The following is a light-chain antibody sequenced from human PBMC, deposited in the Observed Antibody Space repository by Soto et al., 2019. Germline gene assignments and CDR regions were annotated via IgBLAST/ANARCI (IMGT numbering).Light chain of an antibody. V-gene: IGLV1-44*01. CDR1: SSNIGSNT. J-gene: IGLJ3*02. CDR2: SNN. CDR3: SAWDDSLNGLV. Sequence: QSVLTQPPSASGTPGQRVTISCSGSSSNIGSNTINWYQQFPGTAPKLVIYSNNERPSGVPDQFSGSKSVTSAALAIGGLQSEDEADYYCSAWDDSLNGLVFGGGTKVTVL.